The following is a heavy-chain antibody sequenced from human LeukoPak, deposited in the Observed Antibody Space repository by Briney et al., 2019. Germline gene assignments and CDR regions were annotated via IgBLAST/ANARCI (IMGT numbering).Heavy chain of an antibody. Sequence: SETLSLTCTVPGGSISSYYWSWIRQPPGKGLEWIGYIYYSGSTDYNPSLKSRVTISVDTSKNQFSLKLSSVTAADTAVYYCARAPGKQWLVHPYYYMDVWGKGTTVTVSS. D-gene: IGHD6-19*01. V-gene: IGHV4-59*01. CDR3: ARAPGKQWLVHPYYYMDV. CDR2: IYYSGST. J-gene: IGHJ6*03. CDR1: GGSISSYY.